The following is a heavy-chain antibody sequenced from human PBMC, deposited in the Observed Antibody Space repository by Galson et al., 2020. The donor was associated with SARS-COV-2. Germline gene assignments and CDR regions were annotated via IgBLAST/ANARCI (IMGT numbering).Heavy chain of an antibody. CDR2: ISSSSSYI. D-gene: IGHD1-26*01. Sequence: GGSLRLSCAASGFTFSSYSMNWVRQAPGKGLEWVSSISSSSSYIYYADSVKGRFTISRDNAKNSLYLQINSLRAEDTAVYYCATNPAGATHYYYYGMDVWGQGTTVTVSS. J-gene: IGHJ6*02. CDR1: GFTFSSYS. V-gene: IGHV3-21*01. CDR3: ATNPAGATHYYYYGMDV.